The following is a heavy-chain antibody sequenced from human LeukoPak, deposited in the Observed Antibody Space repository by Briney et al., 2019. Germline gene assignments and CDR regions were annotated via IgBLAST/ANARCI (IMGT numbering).Heavy chain of an antibody. CDR2: INPNSGGT. CDR1: GYTFTGYY. Sequence: ASVKVSCKASGYTFTGYYMHWVRQAPGQGLEWMGWINPNSGGTNYAQKFQGRVTMTRDTSTSTAYMELSRLRSDDTAVYYCARFVEPYYYYYYMDVWGKGTTVTVSS. J-gene: IGHJ6*03. V-gene: IGHV1-2*02. CDR3: ARFVEPYYYYYYMDV. D-gene: IGHD5-24*01.